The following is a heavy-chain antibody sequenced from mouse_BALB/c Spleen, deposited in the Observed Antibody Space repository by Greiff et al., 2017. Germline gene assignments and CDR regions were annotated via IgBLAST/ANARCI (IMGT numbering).Heavy chain of an antibody. Sequence: EVKLMESGGGLVQPGGSLRLSCATSGFTFTDYYMSWVRQPPGKALEWLGFIRNKANGYTTEYSASVKGRFTISRDNSQSILYLQMNTLRAEDSATYYCARDNDGYFLYWGQGTTLTVSS. CDR3: ARDNDGYFLY. D-gene: IGHD2-3*01. V-gene: IGHV7-3*02. CDR1: GFTFTDYY. CDR2: IRNKANGYTT. J-gene: IGHJ2*01.